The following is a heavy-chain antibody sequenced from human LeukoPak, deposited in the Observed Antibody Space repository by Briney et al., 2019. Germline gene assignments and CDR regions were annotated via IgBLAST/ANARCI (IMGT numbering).Heavy chain of an antibody. J-gene: IGHJ4*02. CDR3: TRDRTYYYDTSGFYY. CDR2: ISSSGTTI. V-gene: IGHV3-48*04. D-gene: IGHD3-22*01. CDR1: GFTFSSYW. Sequence: PGGSLRLSCAASGFTFSSYWMNWVRQAPGKGLEWVSYISSSGTTIYYADSVKGRFTISRDNAKNSLYLQMNSLRAEDTAVYYCTRDRTYYYDTSGFYYWGQGTLVTVSS.